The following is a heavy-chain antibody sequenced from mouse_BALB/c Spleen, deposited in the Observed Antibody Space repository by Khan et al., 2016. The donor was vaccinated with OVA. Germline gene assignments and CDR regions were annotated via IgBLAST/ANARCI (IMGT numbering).Heavy chain of an antibody. V-gene: IGHV1-4*01. CDR3: ARDGAYYRNDGWFAY. D-gene: IGHD2-14*01. Sequence: QVQLKQSGAELARPGASVKMSCKASGYTFTSYTIPWIKQRPGQGLEWIGFINPSSAYTNYNQKFKDKATLTADKSSTTAYMQLSSLTSDDSAVYYCARDGAYYRNDGWFAYWGQGTLVTVSA. J-gene: IGHJ3*01. CDR2: INPSSAYT. CDR1: GYTFTSYT.